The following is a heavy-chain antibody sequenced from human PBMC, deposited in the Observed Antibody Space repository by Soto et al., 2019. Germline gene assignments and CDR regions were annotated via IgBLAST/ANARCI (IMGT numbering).Heavy chain of an antibody. D-gene: IGHD2-2*01. CDR3: ARECLYYAMDV. V-gene: IGHV3-30-3*01. J-gene: IGHJ6*02. Sequence: QVQLVESGGGVVQPGRSLRLSCAASGFTFSSYAIHWVRQAPGKGLEWVAVISYDGSNKYYADSMKGRFTISRDNSKNTLYLHMNSLETDDTAVYYCARECLYYAMDVWGQGTTVTVSS. CDR2: ISYDGSNK. CDR1: GFTFSSYA.